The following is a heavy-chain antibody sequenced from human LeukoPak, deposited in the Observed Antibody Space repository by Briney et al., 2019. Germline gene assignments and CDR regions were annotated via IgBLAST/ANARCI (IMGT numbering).Heavy chain of an antibody. V-gene: IGHV3-7*01. D-gene: IGHD2-2*01. CDR2: IKQDGSEK. CDR3: ARLQYQLLGVYYYYYMDV. CDR1: GFTFSSYW. Sequence: PGGSLRLSCAASGFTFSSYWMSWVRQAPGKGLEWVANIKQDGSEKYYVDSVKGRFTISRDNAKNSLCLQMNSLRAEDTAVYYCARLQYQLLGVYYYYYMDVWGKGTTVTVSS. J-gene: IGHJ6*03.